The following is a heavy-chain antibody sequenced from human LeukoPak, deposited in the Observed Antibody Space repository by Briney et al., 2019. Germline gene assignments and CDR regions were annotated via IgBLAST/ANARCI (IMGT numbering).Heavy chain of an antibody. Sequence: GGSLRLSCAASGFTFSSYAMHWVRQTPGKGLDRVAVISHDGRSEHYAASVKGRFTISRDNSKNTMDLQMNSLRADDTAVYYCAREVGRDCPFDYWGQGTLVTVSS. CDR2: ISHDGRSE. CDR1: GFTFSSYA. CDR3: AREVGRDCPFDY. J-gene: IGHJ4*02. V-gene: IGHV3-30-3*01. D-gene: IGHD2-21*02.